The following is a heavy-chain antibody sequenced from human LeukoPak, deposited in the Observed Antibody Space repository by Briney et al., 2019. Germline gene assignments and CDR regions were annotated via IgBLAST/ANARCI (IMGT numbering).Heavy chain of an antibody. D-gene: IGHD1-26*01. CDR1: GFTFSSYA. V-gene: IGHV3-30-3*01. CDR3: ARAWESIAGYYFDY. J-gene: IGHJ4*02. Sequence: PGGSLRLSCAASGFTFSSYAMHWVRQAPGKGLEWVAVISYDGSNKYYADSVKGRFTISRDNSKNTLYLQMNSLRAEDTAVYYCARAWESIAGYYFDYWGQGTLVTVSS. CDR2: ISYDGSNK.